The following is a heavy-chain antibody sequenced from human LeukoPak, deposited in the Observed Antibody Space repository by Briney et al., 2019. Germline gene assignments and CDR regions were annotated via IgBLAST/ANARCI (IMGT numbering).Heavy chain of an antibody. V-gene: IGHV4-59*08. D-gene: IGHD3-22*01. CDR3: ARREGYYDSSGYPYPHNWFDP. CDR2: IYYSGST. CDR1: GGSICSYY. Sequence: SETLSLTCTVSGGSICSYYWSWIRQPPGKGLEWVGYIYYSGSTDYNPSLESRVTISVDTSKNQFSLKLSSVTAADSAVYYCARREGYYDSSGYPYPHNWFDPWGQGTLVTVSS. J-gene: IGHJ5*02.